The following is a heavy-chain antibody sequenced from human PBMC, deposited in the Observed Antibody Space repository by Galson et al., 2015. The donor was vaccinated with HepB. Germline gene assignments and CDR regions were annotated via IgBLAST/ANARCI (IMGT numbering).Heavy chain of an antibody. V-gene: IGHV1-8*02. J-gene: IGHJ1*01. CDR1: GGTFTSYD. Sequence: SIQASCKASGGTFTSYDINCGRQATGQGLEGMGWMNPNSGNTGYAQKFQGRVTMTTNTSISTAYMELSSLRSEDTSVYYCARGWSGYYQDFQHWGQGTLVTVSS. D-gene: IGHD3-3*01. CDR3: ARGWSGYYQDFQH. CDR2: MNPNSGNT.